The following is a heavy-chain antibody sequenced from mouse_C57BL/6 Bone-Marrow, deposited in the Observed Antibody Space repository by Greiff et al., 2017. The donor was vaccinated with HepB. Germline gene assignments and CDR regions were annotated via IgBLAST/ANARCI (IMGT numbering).Heavy chain of an antibody. D-gene: IGHD2-3*01. J-gene: IGHJ4*01. CDR3: ARRWAYAMDY. Sequence: QVQLQQSGAELVRPGTSVKVSCKASGYAFTNYLIEWVKQRPGQGLEWIGVINPGSGGTHYNEKFKGKATLTADKSSSTAYMQLSSLTSEDSAVYFCARRWAYAMDYWGQGTSVTVSS. CDR1: GYAFTNYL. V-gene: IGHV1-54*01. CDR2: INPGSGGT.